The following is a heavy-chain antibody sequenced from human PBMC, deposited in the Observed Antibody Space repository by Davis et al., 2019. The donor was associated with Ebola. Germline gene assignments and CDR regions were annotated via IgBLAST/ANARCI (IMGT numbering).Heavy chain of an antibody. CDR3: ARDPDPLPDYSNYRFHYYGMDV. J-gene: IGHJ6*02. CDR2: ISYDGSNK. V-gene: IGHV3-30-3*01. CDR1: GFTFSSYA. Sequence: GGSLRLSCAAPGFTFSSYAMHWVRQAPGKGLEWVAVISYDGSNKYYADSVKARFTISRDNSKNTLYLQMNSLRAEDTAVYYCARDPDPLPDYSNYRFHYYGMDVWGQGTTVTVSS. D-gene: IGHD4-11*01.